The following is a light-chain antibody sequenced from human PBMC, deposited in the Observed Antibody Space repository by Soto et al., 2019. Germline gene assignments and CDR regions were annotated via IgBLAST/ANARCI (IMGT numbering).Light chain of an antibody. Sequence: EIVLTQSPGTLSLSPGERATLSCRASQSVSSSYLAWYQQKPGQAPMLLIYGASSRATGIPDRFSGSGSGTDFTLTISRLEPEDFAVYYCQQYCSSPLYTFGQGTKLEIK. CDR2: GAS. CDR3: QQYCSSPLYT. CDR1: QSVSSSY. V-gene: IGKV3-20*01. J-gene: IGKJ2*01.